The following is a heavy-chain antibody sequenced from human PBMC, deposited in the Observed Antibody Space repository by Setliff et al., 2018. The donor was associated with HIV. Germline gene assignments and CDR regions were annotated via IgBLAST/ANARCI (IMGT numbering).Heavy chain of an antibody. D-gene: IGHD6-19*01. CDR1: GGTFSSYV. J-gene: IGHJ4*02. V-gene: IGHV1-69*05. Sequence: GASVKVSCKASGGTFSSYVISWVRQAPGQGPEWMGGIIPMYGVTNYAQKFQGRVTITTDESTSTAYMELSSLRSEDTAVYYCARVALSSGWSIDYWGQGTLVTVSS. CDR2: IIPMYGVT. CDR3: ARVALSSGWSIDY.